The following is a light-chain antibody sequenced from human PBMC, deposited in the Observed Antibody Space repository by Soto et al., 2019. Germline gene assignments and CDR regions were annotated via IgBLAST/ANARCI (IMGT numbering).Light chain of an antibody. J-gene: IGKJ1*01. CDR3: QQCGSSPT. V-gene: IGKV3-20*01. CDR2: GAS. Sequence: EIVLTQSPGTLSLSPGERATLSCRASQSVSSSYLAWYQQKPGQAPRLLIYGASSRATGIPDRFSGSGSGTDFTLTISRLEPEDFAVYYCQQCGSSPTFGQGTKVDIK. CDR1: QSVSSSY.